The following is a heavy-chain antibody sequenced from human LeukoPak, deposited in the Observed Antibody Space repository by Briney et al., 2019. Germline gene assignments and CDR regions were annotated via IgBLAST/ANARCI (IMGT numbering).Heavy chain of an antibody. CDR2: ISGSSSYI. V-gene: IGHV3-21*01. D-gene: IGHD2-15*01. J-gene: IGHJ6*01. Sequence: GGSLTLSCPASGFTFSSYTMNWVRQATGKGLEWFSYISGSSSYIYYADSVKGRFTISRDNAENSLYLQMNSLRAEDTAVYYCARGSEGYCSGGGCYYGLDVWGQGTTVTVSS. CDR3: ARGSEGYCSGGGCYYGLDV. CDR1: GFTFSSYT.